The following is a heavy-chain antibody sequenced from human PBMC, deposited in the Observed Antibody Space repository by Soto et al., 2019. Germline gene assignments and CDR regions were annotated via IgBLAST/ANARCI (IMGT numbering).Heavy chain of an antibody. CDR3: ARGGGFCGADCYKGGIDY. CDR1: GFTFSPYT. CDR2: ISYDGSDK. J-gene: IGHJ4*02. D-gene: IGHD2-21*02. Sequence: QVHLVESGGGVVQPGRSLRLSCAASGFTFSPYTMHWVRQTPGKGLEWVAVISYDGSDKYYADSVRGRFTISRDNSKNPLLLQMNSLRVEDKALDYCARGGGFCGADCYKGGIDYWGQGALVTVSS. V-gene: IGHV3-30-3*01.